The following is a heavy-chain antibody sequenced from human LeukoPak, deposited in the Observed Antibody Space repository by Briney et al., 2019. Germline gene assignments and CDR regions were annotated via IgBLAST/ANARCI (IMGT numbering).Heavy chain of an antibody. V-gene: IGHV1-8*01. J-gene: IGHJ4*02. CDR2: MNPNSGNT. D-gene: IGHD4-11*01. CDR1: GYTFTSYD. CDR3: AREPDDCSNYLLDY. Sequence: ASVKVSCKASGYTFTSYDINWVRQATGQGLEWMGWMNPNSGNTGYAQKFQGRVTMTRNTSISTAYMELSSLRSEDTAVYYCAREPDDCSNYLLDYWGQGTLVTVSS.